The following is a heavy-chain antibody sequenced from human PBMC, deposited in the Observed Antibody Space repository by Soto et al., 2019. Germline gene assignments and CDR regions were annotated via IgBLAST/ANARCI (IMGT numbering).Heavy chain of an antibody. CDR2: VIGGGVGT. V-gene: IGHV3-23*01. D-gene: IGHD6-19*01. J-gene: IGHJ4*02. Sequence: EVQLLESGGGLVQPGGSLRLSCVASGFTFSDYAMSWVRQAPGKGLEWVSTVIGGGVGTHYADSVRGRFTISRDNSKDTLYLQMNSLRAEDTAIYYCAKDLAIGSGRPYYFDYWGQGTLVTVSS. CDR1: GFTFSDYA. CDR3: AKDLAIGSGRPYYFDY.